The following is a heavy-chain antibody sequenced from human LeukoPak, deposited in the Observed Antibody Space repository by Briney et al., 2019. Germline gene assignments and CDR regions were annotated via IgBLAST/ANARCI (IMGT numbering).Heavy chain of an antibody. V-gene: IGHV4-34*01. CDR1: GGSFSGYY. D-gene: IGHD2-15*01. Sequence: PSETLSLTCAVYGGSFSGYYWSWIRQPPGKGLEWIGEINHSGSTNYSPSLKSRVTISVDTSKNQFSLKLSSVTAADTAVYYCAGSWLESWIPYWGQGTPVTVSS. J-gene: IGHJ4*02. CDR3: AGSWLESWIPY. CDR2: INHSGST.